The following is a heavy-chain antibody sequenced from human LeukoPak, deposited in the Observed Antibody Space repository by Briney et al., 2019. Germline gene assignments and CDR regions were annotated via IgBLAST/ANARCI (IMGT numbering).Heavy chain of an antibody. CDR1: GGTFSSYA. D-gene: IGHD3-22*01. J-gene: IGHJ4*02. Sequence: ASVTVSCKASGGTFSSYAISWVRQAPGQGLEWMGGFDPEDGETIYAQKFQGRVTMTEDTSTDTAYMELSSLRSEDTAVYYCATPYYDSSGYCFDYWGQGTLVTVSS. V-gene: IGHV1-24*01. CDR3: ATPYYDSSGYCFDY. CDR2: FDPEDGET.